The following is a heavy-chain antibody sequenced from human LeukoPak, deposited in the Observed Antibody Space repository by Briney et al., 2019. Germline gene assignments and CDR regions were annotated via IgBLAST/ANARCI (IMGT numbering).Heavy chain of an antibody. CDR3: AREGGYGDYVAFDY. V-gene: IGHV4-4*07. D-gene: IGHD4-17*01. CDR2: IYTSGST. Sequence: SETLSLTCTVSGGSISSYYWSWIRQPAGKGLEWIGRIYTSGSTNYNPSLKSRVTMSVDTSKNQFSLKLSSVTAADTAVYYCAREGGYGDYVAFDYWGQGTLVTVSS. J-gene: IGHJ4*02. CDR1: GGSISSYY.